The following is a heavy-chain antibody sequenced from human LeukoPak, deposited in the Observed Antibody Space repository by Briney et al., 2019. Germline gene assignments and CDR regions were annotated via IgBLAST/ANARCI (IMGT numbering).Heavy chain of an antibody. D-gene: IGHD3-10*01. CDR1: GFTFSSYA. CDR3: AKSQQLWFGELLEGFDY. CDR2: ISGSGGST. V-gene: IGHV3-23*01. Sequence: PGGSLRLSCAASGFTFSSYAMSWVRQAPGKGLEWVSAISGSGGSTYYADSVKGRFTISRDNSKNTLYLQMNSLRAEDTAVYYCAKSQQLWFGELLEGFDYWGQGTLVTVSS. J-gene: IGHJ4*02.